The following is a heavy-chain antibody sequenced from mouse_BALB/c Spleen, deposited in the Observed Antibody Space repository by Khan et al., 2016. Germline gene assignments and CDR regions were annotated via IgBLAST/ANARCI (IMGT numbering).Heavy chain of an antibody. CDR2: ISYSGST. CDR1: GYSLTSDYA. J-gene: IGHJ1*01. V-gene: IGHV3-2*02. CDR3: ASGGYFDV. Sequence: EVQLVESGPGLVKPSQSLSLTCTVTGYSLTSDYAWNWIRQFPGNKLEWMGYISYSGSTSYNPSLKSRISITRDTSKNQFFLQLNSVTTEDTATYYCASGGYFDVWGAGTTVTVSS.